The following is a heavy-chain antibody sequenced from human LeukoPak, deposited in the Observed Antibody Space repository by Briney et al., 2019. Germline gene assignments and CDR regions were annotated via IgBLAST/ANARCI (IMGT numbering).Heavy chain of an antibody. D-gene: IGHD1-26*01. CDR1: GYTFTGYY. V-gene: IGHV1-2*02. Sequence: GASVKVSCKASGYTFTGYYMHWVRQAPGQGLEWMGWINPNSGGTNYAQKFQGRVTMTRDTSISTAYMELSRLRSDDTAVYYCARAGGGDYSGSYYDYFDYWGQGTLVTVSS. J-gene: IGHJ4*02. CDR3: ARAGGGDYSGSYYDYFDY. CDR2: INPNSGGT.